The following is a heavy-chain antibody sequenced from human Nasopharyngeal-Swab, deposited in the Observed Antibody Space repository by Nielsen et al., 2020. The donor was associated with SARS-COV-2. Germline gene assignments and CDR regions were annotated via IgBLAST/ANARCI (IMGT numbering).Heavy chain of an antibody. J-gene: IGHJ5*02. D-gene: IGHD3-22*01. V-gene: IGHV3-23*01. CDR3: AKDQSWFPPYDT. CDR2: IGGSGRPT. Sequence: GESLIISCDASGFVFSNYGMTWVRQAPGKGLEWVSDIGGSGRPTSYADSVKGRFTISRDNSKNTLYLQMNSLRVEDTAVYFCAKDQSWFPPYDTWGKGTLVTVSS. CDR1: GFVFSNYG.